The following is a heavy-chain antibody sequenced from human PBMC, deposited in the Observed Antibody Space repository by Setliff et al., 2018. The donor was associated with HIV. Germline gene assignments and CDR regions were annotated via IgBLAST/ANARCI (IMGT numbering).Heavy chain of an antibody. V-gene: IGHV1-46*01. CDR3: ARAVASKNIRGEYYFDY. J-gene: IGHJ4*02. D-gene: IGHD3-16*01. CDR2: INPSGGST. Sequence: ASVKVSCKASGHTFTSYYMHWVRQAPGQGLEWMGIINPSGGSTSYAQKFQGRVTMTRDTSTSTVYMELSSLRSEDTAVYYCARAVASKNIRGEYYFDYWGQGTLVTVSS. CDR1: GHTFTSYY.